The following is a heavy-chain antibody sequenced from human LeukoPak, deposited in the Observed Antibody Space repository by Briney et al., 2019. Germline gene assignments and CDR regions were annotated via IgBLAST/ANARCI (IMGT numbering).Heavy chain of an antibody. Sequence: ASVKVSCKASGYTFTSYGISWVRQAPGQGLEWMGWISAYNGNTNYAQKLQGRVTMTTDTSTSTAYMELRSLRSDDTAVYYCARDSIPMVRGPYYYGMDVWGQGTTVTVSS. D-gene: IGHD3-10*01. V-gene: IGHV1-18*01. CDR3: ARDSIPMVRGPYYYGMDV. CDR2: ISAYNGNT. CDR1: GYTFTSYG. J-gene: IGHJ6*02.